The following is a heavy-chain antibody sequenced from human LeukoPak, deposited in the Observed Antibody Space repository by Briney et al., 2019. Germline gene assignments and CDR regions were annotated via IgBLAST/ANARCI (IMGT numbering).Heavy chain of an antibody. CDR2: IHSGGST. CDR3: ATAVYYYYGMDV. Sequence: GGSLRLSCAASGLTVSNYYMSWVRQAPGKGLEWVSVIHSGGSTYYADSVKGRFTISRDNSKNTLYLQMNSLRAEDTAVYYCATAVYYYYGMDVWGQGTTVTVSS. J-gene: IGHJ6*02. CDR1: GLTVSNYY. V-gene: IGHV3-53*01.